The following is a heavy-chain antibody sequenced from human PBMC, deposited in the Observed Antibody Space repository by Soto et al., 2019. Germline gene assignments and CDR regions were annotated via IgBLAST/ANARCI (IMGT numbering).Heavy chain of an antibody. CDR1: GGSISSSSYY. V-gene: IGHV4-39*01. CDR3: ARQMSIAAARHFDY. J-gene: IGHJ4*02. CDR2: IYYSGST. D-gene: IGHD6-13*01. Sequence: QLQLQESGPGLVKPSETLSLTCTVSGGSISSSSYYWGWIRQPPGKGLEWIGSIYYSGSTYYNPSLKSRVTISVDTSKNQFSLKLSSVTAAYTAVYYCARQMSIAAARHFDYWGQGTLVTVSS.